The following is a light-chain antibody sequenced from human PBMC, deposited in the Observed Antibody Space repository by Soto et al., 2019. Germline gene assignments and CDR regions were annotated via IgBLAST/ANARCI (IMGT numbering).Light chain of an antibody. Sequence: EVVLTQSPSTLSLSPGERATLSCMASQTVNNYLSWYQQKPGQAPRLLIYDASNRATGIPARFNGSGSGTDFTLTISRLEPEDFAVYYCQQRSNWPRPITFGQGTRLEIK. CDR2: DAS. V-gene: IGKV3-11*01. CDR1: QTVNNY. J-gene: IGKJ5*01. CDR3: QQRSNWPRPIT.